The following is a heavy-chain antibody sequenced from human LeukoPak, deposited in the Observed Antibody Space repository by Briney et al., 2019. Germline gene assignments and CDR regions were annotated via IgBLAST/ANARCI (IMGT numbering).Heavy chain of an antibody. J-gene: IGHJ3*02. CDR3: TSYCSGGRCYSPNNAFDI. CDR1: GYTFTGYY. CDR2: INHNSGGT. V-gene: IGHV1-2*02. D-gene: IGHD2-15*01. Sequence: ASVKVSCKASGYTFTGYYMHWVRQAPGQGLEWMGWINHNSGGTNYAQKFQGRVTLIRDTSISTAYMELSRLTSDDTAVYYCTSYCSGGRCYSPNNAFDIWGQGTMVTVSS.